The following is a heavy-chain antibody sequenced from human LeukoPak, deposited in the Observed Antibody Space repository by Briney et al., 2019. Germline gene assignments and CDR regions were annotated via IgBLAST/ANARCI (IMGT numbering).Heavy chain of an antibody. J-gene: IGHJ3*02. CDR1: GGSISSYY. Sequence: PSETLSLTCTVSGGSISSYYWSWIRQPPGKGLEWIGYIYYSGGTNYNPSLKSRVTISVDTSKNQFSLKLSSVTVADTAVYYCARLEQWLANDAFDIWGQGTMVTVSS. CDR3: ARLEQWLANDAFDI. V-gene: IGHV4-59*08. D-gene: IGHD6-19*01. CDR2: IYYSGGT.